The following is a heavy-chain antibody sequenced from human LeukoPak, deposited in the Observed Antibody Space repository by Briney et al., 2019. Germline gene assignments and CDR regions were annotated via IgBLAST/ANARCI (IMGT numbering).Heavy chain of an antibody. V-gene: IGHV1-18*04. CDR2: ISPYNGDT. CDR1: GYTFTSYY. Sequence: ASVKVSCKASGYTFTSYYMHWVRQAPGQGLEWLGWISPYNGDTRSAQMLQGRVSMTTDTSTSTAYMELRSLRSDDTAVYYCARLILGVASAGFDYWGQGTLVTVSS. CDR3: ARLILGVASAGFDY. D-gene: IGHD6-13*01. J-gene: IGHJ4*02.